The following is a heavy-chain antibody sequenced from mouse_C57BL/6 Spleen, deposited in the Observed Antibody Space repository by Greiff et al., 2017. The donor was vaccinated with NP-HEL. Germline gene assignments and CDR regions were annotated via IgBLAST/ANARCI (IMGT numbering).Heavy chain of an antibody. D-gene: IGHD3-2*02. V-gene: IGHV1-82*01. CDR2: IYPGDGDT. CDR3: ARDSSGPWFAY. CDR1: GYAFSSSW. J-gene: IGHJ3*01. Sequence: QVQLQQSGPELVKPGASVKISCKASGYAFSSSWMNWVTQRPGKGLEWIGRIYPGDGDTNYNGKFKGKATLTADKSSSTAYMQLSSLTSEDSAVYFCARDSSGPWFAYWGQGTLVTVSA.